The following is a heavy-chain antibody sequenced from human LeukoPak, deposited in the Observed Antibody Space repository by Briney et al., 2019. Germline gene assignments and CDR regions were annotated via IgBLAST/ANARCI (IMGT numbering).Heavy chain of an antibody. Sequence: ASVKLSCKASGGTFSSYAISWVRQAPGQGLEWMGWINPNSGGTNYAQKFQGRVTMTRDTSISTAYMELSRLRSDDTAVYYCAREGPYYFDYWGQGTLATVSS. V-gene: IGHV1-2*02. CDR1: GGTFSSYA. CDR2: INPNSGGT. J-gene: IGHJ4*02. CDR3: AREGPYYFDY.